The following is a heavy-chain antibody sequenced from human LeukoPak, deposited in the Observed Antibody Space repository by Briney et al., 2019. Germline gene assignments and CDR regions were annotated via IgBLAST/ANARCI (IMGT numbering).Heavy chain of an antibody. D-gene: IGHD6-19*01. CDR2: ISSGSTI. J-gene: IGHJ4*02. CDR1: GFTFSSYE. CDR3: ARESIAVAGAPFDY. V-gene: IGHV3-48*03. Sequence: GGSLRLSCAASGFTFSSYEMNWVRQAPGKGLEWVSYISSGSTIYDADSVKGRFTISRDNAKHSLYLQMNSLRAEDTAVYYCARESIAVAGAPFDYWGQGTLVTVSS.